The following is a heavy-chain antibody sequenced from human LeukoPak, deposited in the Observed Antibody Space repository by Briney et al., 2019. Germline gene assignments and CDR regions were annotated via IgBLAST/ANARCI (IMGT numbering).Heavy chain of an antibody. Sequence: PGGSLRLSSAASGFRFSVAWMSWVRQAPGRGLEWVGRIKRATEGGTTDYAAPVKGRFTISRDDSGNTLYLQMNSLKTEDTAVYYCTWYYYDRFDPWGPGTLVTVSS. CDR1: GFRFSVAW. CDR2: IKRATEGGTT. V-gene: IGHV3-15*01. J-gene: IGHJ5*02. D-gene: IGHD3-22*01. CDR3: TWYYYDRFDP.